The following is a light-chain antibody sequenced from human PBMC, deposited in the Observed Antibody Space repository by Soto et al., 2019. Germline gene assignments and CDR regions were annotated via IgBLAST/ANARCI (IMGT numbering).Light chain of an antibody. J-gene: IGLJ1*01. CDR2: DVS. Sequence: QSALTQPRSVSGSPGQSVTISCTGTSSDVGGYNYVSWYQQHPGKAPKLMIYDVSKRPSGVPDRFSSSKSGNTASLTISGLQAEDEDDYYCCSYAGSYVFGTGTKLTVL. CDR3: CSYAGSYV. V-gene: IGLV2-11*01. CDR1: SSDVGGYNY.